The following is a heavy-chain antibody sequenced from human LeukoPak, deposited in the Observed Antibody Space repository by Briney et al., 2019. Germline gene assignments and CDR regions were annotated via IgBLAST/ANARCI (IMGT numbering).Heavy chain of an antibody. J-gene: IGHJ6*02. D-gene: IGHD3-22*01. CDR3: ARGREYYYDSSGYHDYGMDV. Sequence: SETLSLTCTVSGGSISSGDYYWSRIRQPPGKGLEWIGYIYYSGSTYYNPSLKSRVTISVDTSKNQFSLKLSSVTAADTAVYYCARGREYYYDSSGYHDYGMDVWGQGTTVTVSS. V-gene: IGHV4-30-4*01. CDR2: IYYSGST. CDR1: GGSISSGDYY.